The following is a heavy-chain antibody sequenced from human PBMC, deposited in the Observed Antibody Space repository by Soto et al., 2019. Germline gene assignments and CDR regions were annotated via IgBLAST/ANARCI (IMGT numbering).Heavy chain of an antibody. V-gene: IGHV3-11*05. CDR3: TTVFHSNNGY. CDR1: GFTFSDYY. CDR2: ISSSSSYT. Sequence: PGGSLRLSCAASGFTFSDYYMSWIRQAPGKGLEWVSYISSSSSYTDYAAPVKGRFTISRDDSKNTLYLQMNSLKTEDTAVYYCTTVFHSNNGYWGQGTLVTVSS. J-gene: IGHJ4*02. D-gene: IGHD4-4*01.